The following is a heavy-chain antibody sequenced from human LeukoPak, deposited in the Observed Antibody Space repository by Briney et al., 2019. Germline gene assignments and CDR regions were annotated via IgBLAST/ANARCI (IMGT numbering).Heavy chain of an antibody. V-gene: IGHV3-7*01. D-gene: IGHD6-13*01. CDR3: ARDASSWYLDY. CDR1: GFTSSTYW. J-gene: IGHJ4*02. CDR2: IKQDGSEK. Sequence: GGSLRLSCVASGFTSSTYWMSWVRQAPGKGLKWVANIKQDGSEKYYVDSVKGRFTISRDNAKNSLYVQMNSLRAEDTAVYYCARDASSWYLDYWGQGTLVTVSS.